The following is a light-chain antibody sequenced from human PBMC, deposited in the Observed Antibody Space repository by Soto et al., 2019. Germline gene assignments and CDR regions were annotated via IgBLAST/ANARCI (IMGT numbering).Light chain of an antibody. CDR3: EQYYCNPWT. CDR2: WAS. Sequence: DTVMTQSPDSLAVSLGERATINCESSQSVLYSSNNKNHLAWYQQKPGQPPKLLIYWASTRASGVPDRFSGSGCGSHSTLTISGLQAEDGAVYHCEQYYCNPWTFGQGTKVDIK. V-gene: IGKV4-1*01. CDR1: QSVLYSSNNKNH. J-gene: IGKJ1*01.